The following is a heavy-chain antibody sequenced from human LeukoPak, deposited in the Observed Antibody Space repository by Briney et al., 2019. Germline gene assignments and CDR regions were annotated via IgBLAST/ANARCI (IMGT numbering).Heavy chain of an antibody. CDR3: ARGSGILMVYAMRPRFDY. J-gene: IGHJ4*02. Sequence: SETLSLTCAVSGGSFSGHYWNWIRQPPGKGLEWIGEINHGGSTNYNPSLKSRVTISVDTSQNQFSLRLSSVTAADTAVYYCARGSGILMVYAMRPRFDYWGQGTLVTVSS. V-gene: IGHV4-34*01. D-gene: IGHD2-8*01. CDR1: GGSFSGHY. CDR2: INHGGST.